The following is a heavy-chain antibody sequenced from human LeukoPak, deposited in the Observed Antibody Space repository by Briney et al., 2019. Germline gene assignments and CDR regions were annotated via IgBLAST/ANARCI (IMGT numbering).Heavy chain of an antibody. CDR3: ARGMGSGSSSVFDF. CDR1: GFTFSSYD. J-gene: IGHJ4*02. CDR2: IDTGGGT. V-gene: IGHV3-13*04. Sequence: GGSLILSCAASGFTFSSYDMHWVRQATGKGLEWVSGIDTGGGTYYPGSVKGRFTISRENAKNSLYLQMTNLRAGDTAMYYCARGMGSGSSSVFDFWGQGTLVTVSS. D-gene: IGHD3-10*01.